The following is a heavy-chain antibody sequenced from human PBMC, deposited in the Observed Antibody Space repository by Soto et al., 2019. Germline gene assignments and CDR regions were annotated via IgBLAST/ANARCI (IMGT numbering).Heavy chain of an antibody. CDR1: GGSISSYY. V-gene: IGHV4-59*01. CDR2: IYYSGGT. D-gene: IGHD3-22*01. CDR3: TRGGIYYYDSSGYYDY. J-gene: IGHJ4*02. Sequence: PSGTLSLTCTVSGGSISSYYWSWIRQPPGKGLEWIGYIYYSGGTNYNPSLKSRVTISVDTSKNQFSLKLTSVTAADTAVYFCTRGGIYYYDSSGYYDYCGQGALITVSS.